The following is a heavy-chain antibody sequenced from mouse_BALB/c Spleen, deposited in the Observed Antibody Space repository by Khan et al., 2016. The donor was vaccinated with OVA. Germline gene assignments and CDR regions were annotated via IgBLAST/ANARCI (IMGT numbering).Heavy chain of an antibody. Sequence: EVELVESGGDLVKPEGSLKLSCAASGFTFSTYGMSWVRHTPDKRLEWVATISSGGSYTYYPDSVQGRFTISRDNAKNTLYLQMSSLKSEDTAMFYCARLAYYYDSEGFAYWGQGTLVTVSA. V-gene: IGHV5-6*01. CDR2: ISSGGSYT. J-gene: IGHJ3*01. D-gene: IGHD1-1*01. CDR3: ARLAYYYDSEGFAY. CDR1: GFTFSTYG.